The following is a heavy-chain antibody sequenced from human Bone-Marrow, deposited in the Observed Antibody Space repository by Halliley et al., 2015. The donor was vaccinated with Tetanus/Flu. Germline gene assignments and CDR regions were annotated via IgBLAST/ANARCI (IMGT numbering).Heavy chain of an antibody. D-gene: IGHD3-10*01. Sequence: GISYPGASDTRISPSFQGQVTISADNSIRTAYLQWTSLKASDTAMYYCARHWGDGGARSGRFDFWAQGTLVTVSS. CDR3: ARHWGDGGARSGRFDF. J-gene: IGHJ4*02. CDR2: SYPGASDT. V-gene: IGHV5-51*01.